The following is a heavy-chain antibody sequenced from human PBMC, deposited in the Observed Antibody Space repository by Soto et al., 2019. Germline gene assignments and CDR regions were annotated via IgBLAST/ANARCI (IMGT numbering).Heavy chain of an antibody. J-gene: IGHJ4*02. CDR3: TRDRDSRRGWDYFDH. CDR1: GFTFSGYG. V-gene: IGHV3-33*01. D-gene: IGHD4-4*01. CDR2: IWFDGSNK. Sequence: QVQLVESGGGVVQPGTSLRLPCAVSGFTFSGYGMHWVRQAPGKGLEWVAVIWFDGSNKNYADSVKGRFTISRDDSKNTLYLQMNSLRAEDTAVYYCTRDRDSRRGWDYFDHWGQGTLVTVSS.